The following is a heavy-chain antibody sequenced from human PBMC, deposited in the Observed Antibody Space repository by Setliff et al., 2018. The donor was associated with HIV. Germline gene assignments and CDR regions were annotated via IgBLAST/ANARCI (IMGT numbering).Heavy chain of an antibody. CDR1: GYSFTSNW. CDR2: IHPVDSDT. V-gene: IGHV5-51*01. Sequence: GESLKISCKGSGYSFTSNWIGWVRQMPGKGLEWMGIIHPVDSDTGYSPSFQGQVTISADKSISTAYLQWRSLKASDTAKYYCARIMYSSSWYGYYYYYYMDVWGKGTTVTVSS. CDR3: ARIMYSSSWYGYYYYYYMDV. J-gene: IGHJ6*03. D-gene: IGHD6-13*01.